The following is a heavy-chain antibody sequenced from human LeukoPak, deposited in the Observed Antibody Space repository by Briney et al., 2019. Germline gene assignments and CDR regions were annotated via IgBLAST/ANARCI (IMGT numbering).Heavy chain of an antibody. CDR1: GGSISSYY. V-gene: IGHV4-59*01. Sequence: SETLSLTCTVSGGSISSYYWSWIRHPPGKGLEWIGYIYYSGSTNYNPSLKSRVTISVDTSKNQFSLKLSSVTAADTAVYYCARAPRDSSGWYPFDYWGQGTLVTVSS. CDR3: ARAPRDSSGWYPFDY. D-gene: IGHD6-19*01. J-gene: IGHJ4*02. CDR2: IYYSGST.